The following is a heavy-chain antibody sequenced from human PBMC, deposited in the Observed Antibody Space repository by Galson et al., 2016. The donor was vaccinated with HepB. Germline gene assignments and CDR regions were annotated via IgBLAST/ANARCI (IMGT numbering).Heavy chain of an antibody. CDR3: ARAPYHDSRGYSFTPPGV. CDR1: GASMTSHY. CDR2: IYDTGST. J-gene: IGHJ4*02. V-gene: IGHV4-59*11. Sequence: SQTLSLTCPVSGASMTSHYWSWIRQPPGNALAWIGSIYDTGSTNYTPSLKSQPTISIYTSRNQSSLNLNSLTGADTAFYYGARAPYHDSRGYSFTPPGVWGQGTLVAVSS. D-gene: IGHD3-22*01.